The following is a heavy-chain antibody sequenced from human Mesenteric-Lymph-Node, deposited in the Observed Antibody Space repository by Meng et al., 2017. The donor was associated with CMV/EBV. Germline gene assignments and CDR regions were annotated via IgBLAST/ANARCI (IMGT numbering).Heavy chain of an antibody. Sequence: TGYAMHWVRQAPGQRLEWMGWSNAGNGNTKYSQEFQGRVTITRDTSASTAYMELSSLRSEDMAVYYCATCITMIVVVITTLLAGFDPWGQGTLVTVSS. CDR2: SNAGNGNT. CDR3: ATCITMIVVVITTLLAGFDP. D-gene: IGHD3-22*01. CDR1: TGYA. V-gene: IGHV1-3*02. J-gene: IGHJ5*02.